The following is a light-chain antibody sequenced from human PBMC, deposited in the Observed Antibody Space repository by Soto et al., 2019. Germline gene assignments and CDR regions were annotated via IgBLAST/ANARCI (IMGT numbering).Light chain of an antibody. Sequence: DIQMTQSPSSLSASVLGRVSITFLASQSISSYLNWYQQKPGKAPKLLIYAASSLQSGVPSRFSGSGSGTDFTLTISSLQPEDFATYYCQQSYSTPLTFGGGTKVDIK. CDR3: QQSYSTPLT. CDR1: QSISSY. V-gene: IGKV1-39*01. J-gene: IGKJ4*01. CDR2: AAS.